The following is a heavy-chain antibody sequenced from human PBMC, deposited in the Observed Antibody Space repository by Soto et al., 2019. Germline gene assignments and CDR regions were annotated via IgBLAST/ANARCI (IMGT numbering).Heavy chain of an antibody. CDR3: ARQGIVVVVAATPVPNWFEP. J-gene: IGHJ5*02. V-gene: IGHV4-39*01. D-gene: IGHD2-15*01. CDR1: GGSISSSIYY. CDR2: IYYSGST. Sequence: SETLSLTCTVSGGSISSSIYYWGWIRQPPGKGLEWIGSIYYSGSTYYNPSLKSRVTISVDTSKNQFSLKLSSVTAADTAVYYCARQGIVVVVAATPVPNWFEPWGQGTLVTVSS.